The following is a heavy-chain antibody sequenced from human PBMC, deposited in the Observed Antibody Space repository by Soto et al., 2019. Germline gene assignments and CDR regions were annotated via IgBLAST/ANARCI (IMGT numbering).Heavy chain of an antibody. CDR1: GYTFTSYG. V-gene: IGHV1-18*01. D-gene: IGHD6-13*01. J-gene: IGHJ6*02. CDR3: ARGLLVLPPYYYYYGMDV. CDR2: ISAYNGNT. Sequence: ASVKVSCKASGYTFTSYGISWVRQAPGQGLEWMGWISAYNGNTNYAQKFQGRVTVTRNTSISTAYMELSSLRSEDTAVYYCARGLLVLPPYYYYYGMDVWGQGTTVTVSS.